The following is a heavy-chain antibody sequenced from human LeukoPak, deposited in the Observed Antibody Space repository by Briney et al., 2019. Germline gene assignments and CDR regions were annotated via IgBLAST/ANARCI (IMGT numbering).Heavy chain of an antibody. CDR2: IWYDGSNK. J-gene: IGHJ4*02. D-gene: IGHD3-10*01. Sequence: GGSLRLSCAASRFTLSSYGMHWVSQAPGKGLEEGAVIWYDGSNKYYADSVKGRFTISRDNSKNTLYLQMNSLRAEDTAVYYCAKGGRYGSGSYYPDYWGQGTLVTVSS. CDR1: RFTLSSYG. V-gene: IGHV3-33*06. CDR3: AKGGRYGSGSYYPDY.